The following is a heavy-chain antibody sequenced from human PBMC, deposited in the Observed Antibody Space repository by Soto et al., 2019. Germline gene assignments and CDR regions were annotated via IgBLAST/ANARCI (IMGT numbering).Heavy chain of an antibody. J-gene: IGHJ5*02. V-gene: IGHV1-8*01. CDR1: GYTFTSYD. CDR2: MNPNSGNT. CDR3: AIYSSSWYWFDP. D-gene: IGHD6-13*01. Sequence: ASVKVSCKASGYTFTSYDINWVRQATGQGLEWMGWMNPNSGNTGYAQKFQGRVTMTRNTSISTAYMELSSLRSEDTAAYYCAIYSSSWYWFDPWGQGTLVTVSS.